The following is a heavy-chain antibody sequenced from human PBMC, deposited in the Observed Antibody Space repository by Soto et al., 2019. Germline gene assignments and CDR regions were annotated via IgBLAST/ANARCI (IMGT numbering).Heavy chain of an antibody. CDR1: GYTFTGYY. Sequence: ASVKVSCKASGYTFTGYYMHWVRQAPGQGLEWMGWINPNSGGTNYAQKFQGWVTMTRDTSSSTAYMELSRLRSDDTAVYYCAREGDCSGGSCYGDAFDSWGQGTMVTVSS. CDR2: INPNSGGT. J-gene: IGHJ3*02. V-gene: IGHV1-2*04. D-gene: IGHD2-15*01. CDR3: AREGDCSGGSCYGDAFDS.